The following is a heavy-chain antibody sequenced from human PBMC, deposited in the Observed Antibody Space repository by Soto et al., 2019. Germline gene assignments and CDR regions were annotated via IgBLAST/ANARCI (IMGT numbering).Heavy chain of an antibody. CDR2: IYHSGST. V-gene: IGHV4-34*01. CDR3: ARVEGYDKYPAL. CDR1: GGSLSDYY. J-gene: IGHJ4*02. D-gene: IGHD3-9*01. Sequence: VQLQEWGAGLLKPSETLSLTCAVSGGSLSDYYWIWIRQFPGKVLGWIGAIYHSGSTQYNPSVNWRDPISGQTSRTQSSPQWRSVTAADTAIYSCARVEGYDKYPALWGQGVLVTVSS.